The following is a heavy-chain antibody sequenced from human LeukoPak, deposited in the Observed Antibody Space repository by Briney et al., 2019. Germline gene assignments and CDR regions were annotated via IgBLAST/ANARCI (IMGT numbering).Heavy chain of an antibody. D-gene: IGHD2-2*02. CDR1: GGTFSSYA. J-gene: IGHJ5*02. Sequence: SVKVSCKASGGTFSSYAISWVRQAPGQGLEWMGGIIPIFGTANYAQKFQGRVTITADESTSTAYMELSSLRSEDTAVYYCARDPFSVVVPAAISDWFDPWGQGTLVTVSS. CDR3: ARDPFSVVVPAAISDWFDP. CDR2: IIPIFGTA. V-gene: IGHV1-69*13.